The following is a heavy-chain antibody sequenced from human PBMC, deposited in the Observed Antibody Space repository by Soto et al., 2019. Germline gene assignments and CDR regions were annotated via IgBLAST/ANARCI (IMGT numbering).Heavy chain of an antibody. V-gene: IGHV3-23*01. Sequence: PGGSLRLSCAASGFTFSSYAMSWVRQAPGKGLEWVSAISGSGGSTYYADSVKGRFTISRDNSKNTLYLQMNSLRAEDTAVYYCAKDRVPAAIPNYYYYGMDVWGQGTTVTV. CDR2: ISGSGGST. D-gene: IGHD2-2*02. CDR1: GFTFSSYA. J-gene: IGHJ6*02. CDR3: AKDRVPAAIPNYYYYGMDV.